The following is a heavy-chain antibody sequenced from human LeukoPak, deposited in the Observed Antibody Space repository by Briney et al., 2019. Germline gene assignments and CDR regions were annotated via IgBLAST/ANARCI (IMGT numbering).Heavy chain of an antibody. D-gene: IGHD2-15*01. CDR3: GRGRPGGFDI. Sequence: GGSLRLSCAASGFTFSSYWMHWVRQAPGKGLVWVSRINSDGSSTSYADSVKGRFTISGDNAKNTLYLQINSLRAEDTAVYYCGRGRPGGFDIWGQGTMVTVSS. CDR1: GFTFSSYW. V-gene: IGHV3-74*01. CDR2: INSDGSST. J-gene: IGHJ3*02.